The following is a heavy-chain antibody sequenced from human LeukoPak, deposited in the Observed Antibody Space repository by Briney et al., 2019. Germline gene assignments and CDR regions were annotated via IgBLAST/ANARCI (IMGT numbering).Heavy chain of an antibody. Sequence: ASVKVSCKASGYTFTSYAMNWVRQAPGQGLEWMGWINTNTGNPTYAQGFTGRFVFSLDTSVSTAYLQISSLKAEDTAVYYCARVGLDYYDSFPHYYYGMDVWGQGTTVTVSS. V-gene: IGHV7-4-1*02. CDR1: GYTFTSYA. D-gene: IGHD3-22*01. CDR3: ARVGLDYYDSFPHYYYGMDV. J-gene: IGHJ6*02. CDR2: INTNTGNP.